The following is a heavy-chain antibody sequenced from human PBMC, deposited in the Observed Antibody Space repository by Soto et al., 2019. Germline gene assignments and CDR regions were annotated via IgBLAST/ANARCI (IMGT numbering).Heavy chain of an antibody. J-gene: IGHJ4*02. CDR2: IKSKTEGGTP. Sequence: EVRLEESGGGLVKPGGSLRLSCVASELTLTNAWMSWVRQAPGKGLEWVGRIKSKTEGGTPDYAAPVKGRFTLSRDDSKNTLSLQMNSLMTEDTAVYYCTNLIRGFSDSPYWGQGTLVTVSS. D-gene: IGHD5-18*01. V-gene: IGHV3-15*01. CDR3: TNLIRGFSDSPY. CDR1: ELTLTNAW.